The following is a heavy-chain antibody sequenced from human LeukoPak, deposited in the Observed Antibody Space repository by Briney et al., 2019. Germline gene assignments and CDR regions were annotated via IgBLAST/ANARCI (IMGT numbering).Heavy chain of an antibody. D-gene: IGHD4-11*01. CDR1: GGSISSGDYY. Sequence: SQTLSLTCTVSGGSISSGDYYWSWIRQPPGKGLEWIGYIYYSGSAYYNPSLKSRVTISVDTSKNQFSLKLSSVTAADTAVYYCARDPRYNYSNYVGDGYWGQGTLVTVSS. CDR2: IYYSGSA. CDR3: ARDPRYNYSNYVGDGY. V-gene: IGHV4-30-4*08. J-gene: IGHJ4*02.